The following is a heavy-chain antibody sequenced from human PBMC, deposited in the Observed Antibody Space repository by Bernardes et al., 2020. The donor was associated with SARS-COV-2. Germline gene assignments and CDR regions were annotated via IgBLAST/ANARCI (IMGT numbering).Heavy chain of an antibody. CDR1: GGSISSYS. Sequence: SETLSLTCTVSGGSISSYSWGWIRQPPGKGLEWIGYIYNSGSTNYNPSLKSRVTMSVDTSKNQFSLKLSSVTAADTAVYYCARGKEWEPGNFDYWGQGTLVTVSS. V-gene: IGHV4-59*12. CDR2: IYNSGST. D-gene: IGHD1-26*01. CDR3: ARGKEWEPGNFDY. J-gene: IGHJ4*02.